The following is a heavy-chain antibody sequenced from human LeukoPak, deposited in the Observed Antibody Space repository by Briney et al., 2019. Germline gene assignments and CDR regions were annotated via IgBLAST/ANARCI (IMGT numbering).Heavy chain of an antibody. Sequence: GGSLRLSCAASGFTLSSYRMNWVRQAPGKGPEWVSYIRSSSSTIYYADSVKGRFTISSDNAKNSLYLQMSTLRDEDTAVYFCARDSGYAFDTWGQGTMVTVSS. J-gene: IGHJ3*02. D-gene: IGHD2-15*01. V-gene: IGHV3-48*02. CDR2: IRSSSSTI. CDR1: GFTLSSYR. CDR3: ARDSGYAFDT.